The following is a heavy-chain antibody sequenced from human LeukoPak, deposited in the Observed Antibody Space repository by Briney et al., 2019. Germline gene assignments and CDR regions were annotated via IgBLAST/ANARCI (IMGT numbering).Heavy chain of an antibody. Sequence: ASVKVSCKASGYTFTGYYMHWVRQAPGQGLEWMGWINPNSGGTNYAQKFQGRVTMTRDTSISTAYMELSRLRSDDTAVYYCARPHPDHDAFDIRGQGTMVTVSS. CDR1: GYTFTGYY. CDR3: ARPHPDHDAFDI. CDR2: INPNSGGT. J-gene: IGHJ3*02. V-gene: IGHV1-2*02.